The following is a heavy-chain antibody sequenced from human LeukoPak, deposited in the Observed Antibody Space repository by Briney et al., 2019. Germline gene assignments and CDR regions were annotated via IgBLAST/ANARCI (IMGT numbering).Heavy chain of an antibody. J-gene: IGHJ4*02. D-gene: IGHD3-10*01. CDR1: GFTFSSYR. CDR2: ISFDGSDQ. Sequence: GGSLRLSCAASGFTFSSYRMSWVRQAPGKGLEWVAVISFDGSDQYYADSVRGRFTISRDNSKNTLYLQMNSLRAEDTALYYCAKGFIWFGESPYDYWGQGTLVTVSS. CDR3: AKGFIWFGESPYDY. V-gene: IGHV3-30*18.